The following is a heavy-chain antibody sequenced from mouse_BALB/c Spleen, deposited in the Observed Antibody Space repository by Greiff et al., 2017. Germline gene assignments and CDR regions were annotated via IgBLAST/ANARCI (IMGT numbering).Heavy chain of an antibody. CDR1: GFNIKDTY. D-gene: IGHD2-4*01. V-gene: IGHV14-3*02. Sequence: EVKLMESGAELVKPGASVKLSCTASGFNIKDTYMHWVKQRPEQGLEWIGRIDPANGNTKYDPKFQGKATITADTSSNTAYLQLSSLTSEDTAVYYCAYDYGGYYFDYWGQGTTLTVSS. CDR3: AYDYGGYYFDY. J-gene: IGHJ2*01. CDR2: IDPANGNT.